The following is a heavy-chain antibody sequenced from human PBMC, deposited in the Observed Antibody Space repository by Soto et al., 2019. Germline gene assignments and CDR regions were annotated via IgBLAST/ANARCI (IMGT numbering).Heavy chain of an antibody. CDR1: GYTFTGYY. CDR3: ARGYCGGDCYGYYYYYGMDV. V-gene: IGHV1-2*04. D-gene: IGHD2-21*02. CDR2: INPNSGGT. Sequence: ASVKVSCKASGYTFTGYYMHWVRQAPGQGLEWMGWINPNSGGTNYAQKFQGWVTMTRDTSISTAYMELSRLRSDDTAVYYCARGYCGGDCYGYYYYYGMDVWGQGTTVTVSS. J-gene: IGHJ6*02.